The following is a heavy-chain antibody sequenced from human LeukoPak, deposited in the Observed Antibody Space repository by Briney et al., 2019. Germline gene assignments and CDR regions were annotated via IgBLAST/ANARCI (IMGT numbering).Heavy chain of an antibody. Sequence: GGSLRLSCAASGFTFNNYAMNWVRQAPGKGLEWVSALSGGAGRTYYADSVTGRFRISRDNAENTLYLQMNSPRAEDTAVYYCGRDLGGRSGLWGQGTLVTVSS. J-gene: IGHJ4*02. V-gene: IGHV3-23*01. D-gene: IGHD1-26*01. CDR2: LSGGAGRT. CDR1: GFTFNNYA. CDR3: GRDLGGRSGL.